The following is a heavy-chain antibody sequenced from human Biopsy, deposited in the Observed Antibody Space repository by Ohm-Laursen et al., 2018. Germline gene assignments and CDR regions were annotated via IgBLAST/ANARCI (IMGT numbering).Heavy chain of an antibody. D-gene: IGHD3-22*01. J-gene: IGHJ4*02. CDR3: AREGDDSSGYTPHYFDY. CDR1: GFTFSIYG. Sequence: RSLRLSCAASGFTFSIYGMHWVRQAPGKGLEWVAVIWYDGSNKYYADSVKGRFTISRDDPKNTLYLQMNSLRAEDTAVYYYAREGDDSSGYTPHYFDYWGQGTLVTVSS. CDR2: IWYDGSNK. V-gene: IGHV3-33*01.